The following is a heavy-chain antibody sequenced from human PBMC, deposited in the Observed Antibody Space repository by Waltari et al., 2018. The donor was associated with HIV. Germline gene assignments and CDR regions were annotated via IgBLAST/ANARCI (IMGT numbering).Heavy chain of an antibody. D-gene: IGHD3-3*01. CDR3: ARGIRYYAP. J-gene: IGHJ5*02. CDR2: LYGDGTT. V-gene: IGHV3-53*02. Sequence: EVQLVQSGGGVVSPEESVRLSCAVSGTLVSDNYMSWIRQAPGKGLEWVAVLYGDGTTYYAYSVKGRFVVSRDKAKNMFFLQMDYPRGADSATYFCARGIRYYAPWGQGVLVSVS. CDR1: GTLVSDNY.